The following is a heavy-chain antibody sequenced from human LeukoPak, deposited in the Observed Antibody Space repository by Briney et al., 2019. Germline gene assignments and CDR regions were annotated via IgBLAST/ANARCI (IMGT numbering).Heavy chain of an antibody. V-gene: IGHV3-74*01. J-gene: IGHJ5*02. Sequence: PGGSLRLSCAASGFTFSSYWMHWVRQAPGKGLVWVSRINSDGSSTSYADSVKGRFTISRDNAKNTLYLQMNSLRAEDTAVYYCARDRGVTIPQNWFDPWGQGTLVTVSS. CDR2: INSDGSST. CDR3: ARDRGVTIPQNWFDP. D-gene: IGHD4-17*01. CDR1: GFTFSSYW.